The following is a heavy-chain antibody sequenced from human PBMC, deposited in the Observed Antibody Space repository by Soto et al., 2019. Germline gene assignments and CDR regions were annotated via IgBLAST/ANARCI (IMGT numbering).Heavy chain of an antibody. D-gene: IGHD2-8*01. CDR3: ARGWRCTFDY. Sequence: EVQLVESGGGVVQPGGSLRLSCAASGFTFSSYEINWVRQAPGKGLEWVSYISSSGSTIYYADSVKGRFTISRDNAKNSLYLQMNSLRAEDTAVYYCARGWRCTFDYWGQGTLVTVSS. J-gene: IGHJ4*02. CDR1: GFTFSSYE. CDR2: ISSSGSTI. V-gene: IGHV3-48*03.